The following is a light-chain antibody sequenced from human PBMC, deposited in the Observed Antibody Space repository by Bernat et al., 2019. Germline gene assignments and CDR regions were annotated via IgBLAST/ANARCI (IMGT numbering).Light chain of an antibody. CDR3: CSYTSSSTLVL. V-gene: IGLV2-14*03. Sequence: QSALTQPASASGSPGQSITISCTGTSSDVGGYDYVCWYQQHPGKAPKLVIYDVTNRPSGVSNRFSGFKSGNTASLTISGLQAEDEDDYYCCSYTSSSTLVLFGGGTKLTVL. J-gene: IGLJ2*01. CDR2: DVT. CDR1: SSDVGGYDY.